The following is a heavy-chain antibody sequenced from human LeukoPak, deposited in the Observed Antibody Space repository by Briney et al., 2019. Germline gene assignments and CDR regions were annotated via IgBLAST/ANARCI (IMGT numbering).Heavy chain of an antibody. CDR1: GFTVSTYY. CDR3: ARVGDHYHWYLDV. Sequence: PGGSLTPSCEGSGFTVSTYYMNWVRQAPGKGLEWVAILYSGGSTYYADSVKGRFTVSRDISKNTVYLQMTNLRAEDTAVYYCARVGDHYHWYLDVWGRGTLVTASA. CDR2: LYSGGST. D-gene: IGHD1-26*01. V-gene: IGHV3-53*01. J-gene: IGHJ2*01.